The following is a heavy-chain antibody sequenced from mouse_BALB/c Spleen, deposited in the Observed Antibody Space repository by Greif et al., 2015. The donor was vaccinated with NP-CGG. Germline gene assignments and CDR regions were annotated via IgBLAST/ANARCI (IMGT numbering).Heavy chain of an antibody. Sequence: VQLKHSGAELVKPGASVKLSCTASGFNIKDTYMHWVKQRPEQGLEWIGRIDPANGNTKYDPKFQGKATITADTSSNTAYLQLSRLTSEDTAVYYCANWDWYFDVWGAGTTVTVSS. V-gene: IGHV14-3*02. CDR3: ANWDWYFDV. CDR2: IDPANGNT. CDR1: GFNIKDTY. J-gene: IGHJ1*01. D-gene: IGHD4-1*01.